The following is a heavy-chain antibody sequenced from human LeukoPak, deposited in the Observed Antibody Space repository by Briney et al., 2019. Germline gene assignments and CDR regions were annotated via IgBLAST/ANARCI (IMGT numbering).Heavy chain of an antibody. CDR1: GGSINNYY. CDR2: IFYRGNT. D-gene: IGHD3-10*01. V-gene: IGHV4-59*08. Sequence: PSETLSLTRTVSGGSINNYYWSWIRQPPGKGLEWIGWIFYRGNTKYNPSLKSRVTFSVDTSKNQFSLQLSSVTAADTAVYYRARLNWSYSGSGRSGMDVWGQGTTVTVSS. J-gene: IGHJ6*02. CDR3: ARLNWSYSGSGRSGMDV.